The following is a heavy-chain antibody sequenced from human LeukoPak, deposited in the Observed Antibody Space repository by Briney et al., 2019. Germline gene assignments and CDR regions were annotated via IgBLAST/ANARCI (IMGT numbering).Heavy chain of an antibody. V-gene: IGHV3-7*01. CDR2: INQGGSEK. J-gene: IGHJ4*02. CDR1: GFSFSSYW. CDR3: AKLQVVENFDY. Sequence: GGSLRLSCAASGFSFSSYWMSWVRQAPGKGLEWVAYINQGGSEKYYVDSVKGRFTISRDNSKNTLYLQMNSLRAEDTAVYYCAKLQVVENFDYWGQGTLVTVSS. D-gene: IGHD2-15*01.